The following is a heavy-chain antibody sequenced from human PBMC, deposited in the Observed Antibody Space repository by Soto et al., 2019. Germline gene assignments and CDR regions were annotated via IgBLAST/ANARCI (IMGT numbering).Heavy chain of an antibody. V-gene: IGHV3-7*03. D-gene: IGHD3-3*01. J-gene: IGHJ6*02. Sequence: EGSMRRSCVASGFTFSSYWMSWVRQAPGKGLEWVANIKQDGSEKYYVDPVKGRFTISRNNAKNSLYMQRNSLRAEDTAVYYCARGGQVYYDFWSGYRHPGIGVWGQGTTVTVSS. CDR1: GFTFSSYW. CDR2: IKQDGSEK. CDR3: ARGGQVYYDFWSGYRHPGIGV.